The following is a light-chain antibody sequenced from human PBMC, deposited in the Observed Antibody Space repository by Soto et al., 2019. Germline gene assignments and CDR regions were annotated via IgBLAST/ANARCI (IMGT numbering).Light chain of an antibody. CDR1: SSNIGSTYD. CDR2: GNT. Sequence: QSALTQPPSVSGAPGQRVTISCTGSSSNIGSTYDVQWYLQLPGTAPKLLIHGNTDRPSGVPDRFSGSKSGTSASLAITGLQADDEADYYCQSYDDSLSVHYVFGTGTKVTVL. CDR3: QSYDDSLSVHYV. V-gene: IGLV1-40*01. J-gene: IGLJ1*01.